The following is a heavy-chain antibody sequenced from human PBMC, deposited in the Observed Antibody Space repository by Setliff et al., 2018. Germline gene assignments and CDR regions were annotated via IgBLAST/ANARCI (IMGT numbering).Heavy chain of an antibody. CDR3: ARRGSGSYYDGADFLSFDF. CDR2: VYRSGNT. Sequence: ASETLSLTCGVSGFSISSGYYWGWIRQPPGKGLEWIGDVYRSGNTRFNPSLQSRLTLSVDMSANQFSLTLKSVTAADTAVYFCARRGSGSYYDGADFLSFDFWSQGAPVTVSS. CDR1: GFSISSGYY. V-gene: IGHV4-38-2*01. D-gene: IGHD3-22*01. J-gene: IGHJ4*02.